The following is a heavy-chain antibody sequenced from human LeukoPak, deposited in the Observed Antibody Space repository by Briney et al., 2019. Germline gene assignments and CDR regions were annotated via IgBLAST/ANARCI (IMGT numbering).Heavy chain of an antibody. CDR3: ARGGYCSGGSCYSARDTAMVPLDY. Sequence: PGGSLRLSCAASGFTLSSYAMHWVRQAPGKGLEWVAVISYDGSNKYYADSVKGRFTISRDNSKNTLYLQMNSLRAEDTAVYYCARGGYCSGGSCYSARDTAMVPLDYWGQGTLVTVSS. CDR2: ISYDGSNK. CDR1: GFTLSSYA. J-gene: IGHJ4*02. D-gene: IGHD2-15*01. V-gene: IGHV3-30*04.